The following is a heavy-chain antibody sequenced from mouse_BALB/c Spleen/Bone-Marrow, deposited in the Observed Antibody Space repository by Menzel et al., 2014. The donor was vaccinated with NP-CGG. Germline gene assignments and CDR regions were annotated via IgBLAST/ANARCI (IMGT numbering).Heavy chain of an antibody. CDR2: IIPYNDGT. J-gene: IGHJ3*01. CDR1: GYTFTSYV. CDR3: ARPYYYGSSGDSWFAY. V-gene: IGHV1-14*01. D-gene: IGHD1-1*01. Sequence: EVQLQQSGPELVKPGASVKMSCKASGYTFTSYVMHWVRQKPGQGLEWIGYIIPYNDGTNYNEKFKGKATLTPDKSSSTAYMELSSLTSEDSAVYYCARPYYYGSSGDSWFAYWGQGTLVTVSA.